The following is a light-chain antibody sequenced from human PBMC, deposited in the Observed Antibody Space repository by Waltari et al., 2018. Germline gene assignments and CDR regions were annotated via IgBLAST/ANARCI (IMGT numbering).Light chain of an antibody. CDR1: QGISSY. V-gene: IGKV1-13*02. J-gene: IGKJ2*03. Sequence: IQMSQSPSSLSASVGNRVTITCRASQGISSYLNWYQQKPGKAPKLLIYYANSLASGVPSRFSGSGSRTEFTLTISSLQPEDFATYYCQQGNSYPYSFGQGTKVEIK. CDR2: YAN. CDR3: QQGNSYPYS.